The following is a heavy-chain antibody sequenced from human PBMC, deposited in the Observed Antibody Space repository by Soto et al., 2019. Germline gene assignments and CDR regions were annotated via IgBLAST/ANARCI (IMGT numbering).Heavy chain of an antibody. J-gene: IGHJ4*02. Sequence: QLQLQESGPGLVKPSQTLSLTCTVSGGSISSSSYYWGWIRQPPGKGLEWIGRIYYSGSTYYNPSLTSRVTISVDTSKTQFSLKLSSVTAAATAVYSSARHAVHSSCFTDYWGQGTLVTVSS. CDR1: GGSISSSSYY. CDR3: ARHAVHSSCFTDY. V-gene: IGHV4-39*01. D-gene: IGHD6-19*01. CDR2: IYYSGST.